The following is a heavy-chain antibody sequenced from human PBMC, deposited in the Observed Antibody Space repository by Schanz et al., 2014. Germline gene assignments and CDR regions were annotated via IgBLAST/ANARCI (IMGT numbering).Heavy chain of an antibody. V-gene: IGHV3-30*03. Sequence: VQLLESGGGLVQPGGSLRLSCAASGFTSSNAWMSWVRQAPGKGLNWVAVISSDGTNKYYADSVQGRFTLSKDFSKDTLYLQLTSLRPEDTAVYYCARLATSKSRLGDAVDIWGQGTMVTVSS. CDR1: GFTSSNAW. CDR3: ARLATSKSRLGDAVDI. CDR2: ISSDGTNK. J-gene: IGHJ3*02. D-gene: IGHD6-6*01.